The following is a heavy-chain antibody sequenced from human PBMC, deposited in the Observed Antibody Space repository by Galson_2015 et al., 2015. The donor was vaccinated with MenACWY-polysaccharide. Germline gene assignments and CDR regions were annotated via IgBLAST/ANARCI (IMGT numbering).Heavy chain of an antibody. CDR1: GGSISSDF. Sequence: ETLSLTCTVTGGSISSDFWSWFRQSPGKGLEWIGYIRYSGTTNYNPSLKSRVTISIDTSERQFSLRLTSVSAADTALYYCARIPWCGGGCSFGWFEPWGHGTLVTVSS. D-gene: IGHD2-21*02. CDR3: ARIPWCGGGCSFGWFEP. V-gene: IGHV4-59*01. CDR2: IRYSGTT. J-gene: IGHJ5*02.